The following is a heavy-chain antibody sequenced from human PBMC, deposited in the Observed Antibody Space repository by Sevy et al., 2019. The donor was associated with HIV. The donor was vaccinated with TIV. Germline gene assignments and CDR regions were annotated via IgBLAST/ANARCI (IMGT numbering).Heavy chain of an antibody. CDR2: ISWNSGSI. D-gene: IGHD6-13*01. Sequence: GGSLRLSCAASGFTFDDYAMHWVRQAPGKGLEWVSGISWNSGSIGYADSVKGRFTISRDNAKNSLYLQMNSLRAEDTALYYCAKDRKLALFDYWGQGTLVTVSS. V-gene: IGHV3-9*01. J-gene: IGHJ4*02. CDR3: AKDRKLALFDY. CDR1: GFTFDDYA.